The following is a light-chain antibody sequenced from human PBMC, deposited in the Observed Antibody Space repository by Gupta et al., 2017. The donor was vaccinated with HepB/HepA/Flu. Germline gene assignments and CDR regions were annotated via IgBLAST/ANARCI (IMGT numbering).Light chain of an antibody. V-gene: IGLV2-23*02. CDR2: EVS. CDR3: CSDAGSGTYV. CDR1: SSDVGSYNL. Sequence: QSTLTQPASVSGSPGQSITISCTGVSSDVGSYNLVSRYQQHTGKAHKLMIYEVSKRTSGVANRFSGSKAGNTASLTISGLQAEDEADYYCCSDAGSGTYVFGTGTKVTVL. J-gene: IGLJ1*01.